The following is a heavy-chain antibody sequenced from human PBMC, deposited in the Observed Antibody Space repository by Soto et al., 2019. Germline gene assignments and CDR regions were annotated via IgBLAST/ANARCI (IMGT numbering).Heavy chain of an antibody. D-gene: IGHD3-22*01. V-gene: IGHV3-30*18. CDR3: AKDSSCYSDAFDL. J-gene: IGHJ3*01. CDR2: ISYDGSNK. Sequence: QVQLVESGGGVVQPGRSLRISCAASGFTFSSYAIHWVRQAPGKGLEWVAVISYDGSNKFYTDSVKGRFTISRDNSKNTMYLQMNSLRNEDTSVYYCAKDSSCYSDAFDLWGQGTMVIVSS. CDR1: GFTFSSYA.